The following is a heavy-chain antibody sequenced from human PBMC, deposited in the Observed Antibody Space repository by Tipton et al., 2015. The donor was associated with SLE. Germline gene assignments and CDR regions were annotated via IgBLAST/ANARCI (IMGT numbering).Heavy chain of an antibody. CDR2: IYHSGRT. Sequence: TLSLTCTVSGGSLSNYYWSWIRQPAGKGLEWIGTIYHSGRTFYNPSFKSRVTISVDTSKKQFSLRLSSVTAADTAVYYCARDHTTVIPYKNYGMDVWGQGTTVTVSS. CDR3: ARDHTTVIPYKNYGMDV. V-gene: IGHV4-4*07. D-gene: IGHD4-17*01. CDR1: GGSLSNYY. J-gene: IGHJ6*02.